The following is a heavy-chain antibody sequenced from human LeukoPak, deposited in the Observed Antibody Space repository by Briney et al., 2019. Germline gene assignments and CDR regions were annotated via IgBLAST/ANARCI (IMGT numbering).Heavy chain of an antibody. V-gene: IGHV1-46*01. Sequence: ASVKVSCKASGYTFTSYGISWVRQAPGQGLEWMGIINPSGGSTSYAQKFQGRVTMTRDTSTSTVYMELSSLRSEDTAVYYCARESYQRFLDPWGQGTLVTVSS. CDR3: ARESYQRFLDP. J-gene: IGHJ5*02. D-gene: IGHD3-3*01. CDR1: GYTFTSYG. CDR2: INPSGGST.